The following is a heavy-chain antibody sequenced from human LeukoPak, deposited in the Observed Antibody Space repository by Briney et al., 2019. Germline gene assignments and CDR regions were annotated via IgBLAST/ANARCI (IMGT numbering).Heavy chain of an antibody. CDR2: IISKIDGGTP. Sequence: RAGGSLRLSCAALGFTFSNAWMSWVRQAPGKGLEWVGRIISKIDGGTPEYAAPVKGRFTISRDDSKNTLYLQMNSLKTEDTAVYYCTTDGRSGWLQNFQHWGQGTLVTVSS. V-gene: IGHV3-15*01. J-gene: IGHJ1*01. D-gene: IGHD6-19*01. CDR1: GFTFSNAW. CDR3: TTDGRSGWLQNFQH.